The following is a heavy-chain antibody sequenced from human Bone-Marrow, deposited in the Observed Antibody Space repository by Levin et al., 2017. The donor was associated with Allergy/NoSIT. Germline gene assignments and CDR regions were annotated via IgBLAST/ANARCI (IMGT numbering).Heavy chain of an antibody. D-gene: IGHD3-22*01. V-gene: IGHV4-4*07. CDR1: GGSISSYY. Sequence: PSETLSLTCTVSGGSISSYYWSWIRQPAGKGLEWIGRIYTSGSTNYNPSLKSRVTMSVDTSKNQFSLKLSSVTAAATAVYYCARGKYYYDSSGYYYYFDYWGQGTLVTVSS. J-gene: IGHJ4*02. CDR3: ARGKYYYDSSGYYYYFDY. CDR2: IYTSGST.